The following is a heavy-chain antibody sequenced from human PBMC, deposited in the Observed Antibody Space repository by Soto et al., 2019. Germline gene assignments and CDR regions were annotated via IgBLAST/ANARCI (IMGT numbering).Heavy chain of an antibody. CDR1: GVTFSSYG. D-gene: IGHD2-8*01. J-gene: IGHJ2*01. CDR2: ILYDGSNK. V-gene: IGHV3-33*01. CDR3: ATVADIVLATVDWYFDL. Sequence: VQLVESGGGVVQPGRSLRLSCAASGVTFSSYGMHWVRQAPGKGLEWVAVILYDGSNKYYADSVKGRFTISRDNSKNTLYLQMNSLRAEDTAVYYCATVADIVLATVDWYFDLWGRGTLVTVSS.